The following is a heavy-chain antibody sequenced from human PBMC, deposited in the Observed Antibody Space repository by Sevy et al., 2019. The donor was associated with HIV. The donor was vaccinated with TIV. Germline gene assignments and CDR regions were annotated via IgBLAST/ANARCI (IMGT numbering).Heavy chain of an antibody. CDR2: ISKSGSTT. Sequence: GGSLRLSCAASGFTFTYHNMNWVRQAPGKGLEWISYISKSGSTTYFADSVRGRFTISRDNAKNSIFLEMHNLTDEDTAVYYCAREENRELGTIPLDSWGRGIQVTVSS. V-gene: IGHV3-48*02. J-gene: IGHJ4*02. CDR1: GFTFTYHN. CDR3: AREENRELGTIPLDS. D-gene: IGHD7-27*01.